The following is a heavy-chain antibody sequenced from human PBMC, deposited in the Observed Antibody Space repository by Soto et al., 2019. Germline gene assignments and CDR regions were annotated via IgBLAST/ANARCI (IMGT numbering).Heavy chain of an antibody. CDR2: ISAYNGNT. Sequence: QVQLVQSGAEVKKPGASVKVSCKASGYTFTSYGISWVRQAPGQGIEWMGWISAYNGNTNYAQKLQGRGTMTTDTSTSTDYMELRSLRSDDTAVYYCARVLDYYGSGTGGGLWGQGTLVTVSS. CDR1: GYTFTSYG. J-gene: IGHJ4*02. V-gene: IGHV1-18*04. D-gene: IGHD3-10*01. CDR3: ARVLDYYGSGTGGGL.